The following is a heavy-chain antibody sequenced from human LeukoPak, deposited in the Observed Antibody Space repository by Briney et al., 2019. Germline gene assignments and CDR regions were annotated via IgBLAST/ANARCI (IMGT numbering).Heavy chain of an antibody. CDR3: ARSGRSSWYYFEY. D-gene: IGHD6-13*01. CDR2: IYYSGST. Sequence: SETLSLTCTVSGGSNISYYWSWIRQPPGKGVEWIGYIYYSGSTNYNPSLKSRVTISVDTSKNQFSLKLSSVTAADTAVYYCARSGRSSWYYFEYWGQGTLVTVSS. V-gene: IGHV4-59*01. J-gene: IGHJ4*02. CDR1: GGSNISYY.